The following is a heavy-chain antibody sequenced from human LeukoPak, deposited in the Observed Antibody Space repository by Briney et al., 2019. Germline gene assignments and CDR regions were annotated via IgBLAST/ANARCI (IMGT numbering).Heavy chain of an antibody. CDR1: GYTFTDYG. J-gene: IGHJ5*02. D-gene: IGHD5-18*01. V-gene: IGHV1-18*01. CDR2: ISTYNGNT. Sequence: ASVKVSCKASGYTFTDYGISWVRQAPGQGLEWMGWISTYNGNTNYAQKLQGRVTMTTDTSTSTAYMELRSLRSDDTAVYYCARDPLYNYDPQPYNWFDPWGQGTLVTVSS. CDR3: ARDPLYNYDPQPYNWFDP.